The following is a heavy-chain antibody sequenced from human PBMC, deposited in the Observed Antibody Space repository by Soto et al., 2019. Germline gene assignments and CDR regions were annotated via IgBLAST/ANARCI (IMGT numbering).Heavy chain of an antibody. D-gene: IGHD2-2*01. V-gene: IGHV3-30-3*01. CDR1: GFTFSSYA. CDR3: ARDIVVVPAKYYYYGMDV. CDR2: ISYDGSNK. J-gene: IGHJ6*02. Sequence: PVGSLRLSCAASGFTFSSYAMHWVRQAPGKGLEWVAVISYDGSNKYYADSVKGRFTISRDNSKNTLYLQMNSLRAEDTAVYYCARDIVVVPAKYYYYGMDVWGQGTTVTVSS.